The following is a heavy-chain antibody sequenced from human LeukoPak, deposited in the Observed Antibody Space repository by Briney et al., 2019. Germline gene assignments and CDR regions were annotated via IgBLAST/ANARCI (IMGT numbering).Heavy chain of an antibody. D-gene: IGHD6-13*01. Sequence: ASETVSCKASGGTFNRYAISWVRQAPGQGLEWMGRIIPILGIANYAQKLQGRVPITADKSTSTAYTELSSRRSEETAVYFCAREQQQLVLRPGAFGYRGQGTLVTVSA. CDR3: AREQQQLVLRPGAFGY. J-gene: IGHJ4*02. V-gene: IGHV1-69*04. CDR1: GGTFNRYA. CDR2: IIPILGIA.